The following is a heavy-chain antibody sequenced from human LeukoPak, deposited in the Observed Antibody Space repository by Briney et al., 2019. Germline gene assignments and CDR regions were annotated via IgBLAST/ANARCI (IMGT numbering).Heavy chain of an antibody. D-gene: IGHD3-10*01. CDR3: ASSSSRRGKDAFDI. CDR1: GFTFSTSA. J-gene: IGHJ3*02. V-gene: IGHV3-23*01. CDR2: ISESGGST. Sequence: PGGSLRLSCVVSGFTFSTSAMSWVRQAPGKGLEWVSGISESGGSTYYADSVKGRFTSSRDNSKNTLYLQMNNLRAEDTAVYYCASSSSRRGKDAFDIWGQGTMVTVSS.